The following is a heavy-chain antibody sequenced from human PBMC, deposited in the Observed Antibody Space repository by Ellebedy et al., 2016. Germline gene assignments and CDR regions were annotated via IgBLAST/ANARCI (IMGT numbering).Heavy chain of an antibody. CDR2: IYYSGST. Sequence: SETLSLTCTVSGGSISSYYWSWIRQPPGKGLEWIGYIYYSGSTYYNPSLKSRVTISVDRSKNQFSLKLSSVTAADTAVYYCARDGSRTGTTVFAFDIWGQGTMVTVSS. J-gene: IGHJ3*02. D-gene: IGHD1-7*01. CDR3: ARDGSRTGTTVFAFDI. V-gene: IGHV4-59*12. CDR1: GGSISSYY.